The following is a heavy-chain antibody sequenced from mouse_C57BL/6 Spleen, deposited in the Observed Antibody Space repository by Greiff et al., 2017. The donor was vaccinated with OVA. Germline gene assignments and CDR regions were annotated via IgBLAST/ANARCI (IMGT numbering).Heavy chain of an antibody. J-gene: IGHJ4*01. CDR3: ARDRTYYSNLHAMDY. CDR1: GFTFSSYA. CDR2: ISDGGSYT. D-gene: IGHD2-5*01. Sequence: DVKLVESGGGLVKPGGSLKLSCAASGFTFSSYAMSWVRQTPEKRLEWVATISDGGSYTYYPDNVKGRFTISRYNAKNNLYLQMSHLKSEDTAMYYCARDRTYYSNLHAMDYWGQGTSVTVSS. V-gene: IGHV5-4*01.